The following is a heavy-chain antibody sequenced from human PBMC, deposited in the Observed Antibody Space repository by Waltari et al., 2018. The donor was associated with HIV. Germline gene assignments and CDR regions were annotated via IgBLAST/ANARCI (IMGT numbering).Heavy chain of an antibody. D-gene: IGHD6-19*01. CDR2: IGTSDNST. CDR1: GLSGATSA. J-gene: IGHJ4*02. V-gene: IGHV3-23*05. CDR3: ASEAAVSAGPLDS. Sequence: EVHLAESGGGLVQPGESLCISCAVSGLSGATSALTWVRQAPGKGLKWVSSIGTSDNSTYYLASVGGRFLISRDDSQTTVSLQMDRLTTNDTAVYYCASEAAVSAGPLDSWGQGIAVIVSS.